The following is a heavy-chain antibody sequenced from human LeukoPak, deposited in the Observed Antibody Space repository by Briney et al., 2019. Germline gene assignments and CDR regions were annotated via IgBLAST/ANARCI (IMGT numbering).Heavy chain of an antibody. CDR1: GFTFSNYW. CDR2: IKQDGSEK. V-gene: IGHV3-7*01. CDR3: ARFSGSYWAFDY. D-gene: IGHD1-26*01. J-gene: IGHJ4*02. Sequence: GGSLRLSCAASGFTFSNYWMSWVRQTPGKGLEWVANIKQDGSEKYYVDSVKGRFTISRDNAKNSLYLQMNSLRAEDTAVYYCARFSGSYWAFDYWGQGTLVTVSS.